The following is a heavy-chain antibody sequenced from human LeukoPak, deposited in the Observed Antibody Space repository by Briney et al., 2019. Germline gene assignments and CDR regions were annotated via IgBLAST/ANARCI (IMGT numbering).Heavy chain of an antibody. Sequence: GGSLRLSCAASGFTFNSYAMAWVRQAPEKGLEWVSSITDSGVNTYYADSVKGRFTISRDNSKNTLYLQMNSLRAEDTAVYYCAKGSRGSYDYWGQGTLVTASS. V-gene: IGHV3-23*01. CDR3: AKGSRGSYDY. D-gene: IGHD1-26*01. CDR2: ITDSGVNT. J-gene: IGHJ4*02. CDR1: GFTFNSYA.